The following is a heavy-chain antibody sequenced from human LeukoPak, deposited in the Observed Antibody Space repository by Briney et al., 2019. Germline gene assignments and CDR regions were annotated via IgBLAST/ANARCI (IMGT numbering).Heavy chain of an antibody. CDR1: GFSFSSYG. CDR2: IRFDGSEK. CDR3: ALGKNFGYHYFDF. D-gene: IGHD2-2*03. Sequence: PGGSLRLSCVASGFSFSSYGMHWARRAPGKGLEWMTFIRFDGSEKYYADSVKGRFTISRDYSKNTLFLQMSSLRPEDTAVYYCALGKNFGYHYFDFWGQGALVTVSS. J-gene: IGHJ4*02. V-gene: IGHV3-30*02.